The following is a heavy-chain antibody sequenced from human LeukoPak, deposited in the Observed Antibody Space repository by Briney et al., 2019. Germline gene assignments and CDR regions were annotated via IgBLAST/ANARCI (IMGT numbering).Heavy chain of an antibody. V-gene: IGHV1-2*02. CDR2: INPNSGGT. D-gene: IGHD2/OR15-2a*01. Sequence: EASVKVSCKASGYTFTGYYMHWVRQAPGQGLEWMGWINPNSGGTNYAQKFQGRVTMTRDTSISTAYMELSRLRSDDTAVYYCARFSRTHFADYFSYYYMDVWGKGTTVTISS. J-gene: IGHJ6*03. CDR1: GYTFTGYY. CDR3: ARFSRTHFADYFSYYYMDV.